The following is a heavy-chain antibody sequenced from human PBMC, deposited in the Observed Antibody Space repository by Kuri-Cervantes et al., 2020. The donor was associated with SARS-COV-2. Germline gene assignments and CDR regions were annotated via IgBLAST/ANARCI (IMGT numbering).Heavy chain of an antibody. CDR2: ISGSGGST. Sequence: GESLKISCAASGFTFSSYAMSWVRQAPGKGLGWVSAISGSGGSTYYADSVKGRFTISRDNSKNTLYLQMNSLRAEDTAVYYCAKDGGYCSSTSCSQYGIPDYWGQGTLVTVSS. CDR3: AKDGGYCSSTSCSQYGIPDY. CDR1: GFTFSSYA. D-gene: IGHD2-2*01. J-gene: IGHJ4*02. V-gene: IGHV3-23*01.